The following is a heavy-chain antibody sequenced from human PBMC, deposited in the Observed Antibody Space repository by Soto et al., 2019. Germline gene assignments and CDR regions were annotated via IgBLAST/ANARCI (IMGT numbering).Heavy chain of an antibody. Sequence: ASETLSLTCTVSGGSISSSSYYWGWIRQPPGKGLEWIGSIYYSGSTYYNPSLKSRVTISVDMSKHQFSLKLSSVTAADTAIYYCARHLRGITIFGVVTPPGYWGQGTLVTVSS. D-gene: IGHD3-3*01. J-gene: IGHJ4*02. CDR1: GGSISSSSYY. CDR2: IYYSGST. V-gene: IGHV4-39*01. CDR3: ARHLRGITIFGVVTPPGY.